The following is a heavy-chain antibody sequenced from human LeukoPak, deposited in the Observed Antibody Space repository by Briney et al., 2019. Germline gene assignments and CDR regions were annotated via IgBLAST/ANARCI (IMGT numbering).Heavy chain of an antibody. Sequence: SETLSLTCTVSGGSISSYYWSWIRQPPGKGLEWIGYIYYSGSTNYNPSLKSRVTMSVDTSKNQFSLKLSSVTAADTAVYYCARHHGAILVDAFDIWGQGTMVTVSS. CDR1: GGSISSYY. CDR3: ARHHGAILVDAFDI. D-gene: IGHD2-8*02. J-gene: IGHJ3*02. CDR2: IYYSGST. V-gene: IGHV4-59*08.